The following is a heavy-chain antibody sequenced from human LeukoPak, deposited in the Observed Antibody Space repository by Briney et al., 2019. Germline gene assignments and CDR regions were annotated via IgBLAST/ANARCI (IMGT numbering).Heavy chain of an antibody. V-gene: IGHV3-7*01. CDR3: ARETYYDFWSGPMDY. J-gene: IGHJ4*02. CDR1: GFTFSSYW. CDR2: IKQDGSEK. Sequence: RSGGSLRLSCAASGFTFSSYWMSWVRQAPGKGLEWVANIKQDGSEKYYVDSVKGRFTISRDNAKNSLYLQMNSLRAEDTAVYYCARETYYDFWSGPMDYWGQGTLVTVSS. D-gene: IGHD3-3*01.